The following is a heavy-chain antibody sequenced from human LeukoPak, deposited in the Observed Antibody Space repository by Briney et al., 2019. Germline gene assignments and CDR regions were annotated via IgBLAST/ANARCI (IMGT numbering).Heavy chain of an antibody. J-gene: IGHJ6*02. CDR1: GGSFSGYY. CDR2: INHSGST. D-gene: IGHD2-2*01. CDR3: ARGAHGQLPVPYYFYGMDV. Sequence: SETLSLTCAVYGGSFSGYYWSWIRQPPGKGLEWIGEINHSGSTNYNPSLKSRVTISVDTSKNQFSLKLSSVTAADTAVYYCARGAHGQLPVPYYFYGMDVWGQGTTVTVSS. V-gene: IGHV4-34*01.